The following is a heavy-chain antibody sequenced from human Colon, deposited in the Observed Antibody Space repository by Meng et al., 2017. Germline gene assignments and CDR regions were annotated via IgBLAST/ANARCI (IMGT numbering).Heavy chain of an antibody. CDR3: ASSDYYRSDY. V-gene: IGHV4-4*02. D-gene: IGHD3-22*01. CDR2: PSHSGST. Sequence: VQLQATAPGTVNPSVTLALPGPVLGGACSRSDWWICVLQPPGKGLEWIGEPSHSGSTNYSPSLKSRVTISLDKSKNQLSLKLNSVTAADTAVYYCASSDYYRSDYWGQGTLVTVSS. J-gene: IGHJ4*02. CDR1: GGACSRSDW.